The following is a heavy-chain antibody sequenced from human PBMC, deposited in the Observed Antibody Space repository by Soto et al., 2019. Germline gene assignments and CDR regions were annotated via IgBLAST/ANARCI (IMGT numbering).Heavy chain of an antibody. J-gene: IGHJ6*02. Sequence: PWGSLRLSCAASGFAFNIYAFHFFGHSPFKCLEWVAVISFDGTKKYYSDSVKGRFTISRDNLKNTLYLQMNNLRVEDAALYFCAREDDYGYRYINYGLDVWGQGTTVTVSS. CDR2: ISFDGTKK. V-gene: IGHV3-30*10. CDR1: GFAFNIYA. D-gene: IGHD4-17*01. CDR3: AREDDYGYRYINYGLDV.